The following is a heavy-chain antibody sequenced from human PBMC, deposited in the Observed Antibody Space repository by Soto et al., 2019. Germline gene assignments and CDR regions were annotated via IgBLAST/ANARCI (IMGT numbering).Heavy chain of an antibody. CDR1: GFSFRTYG. CDR3: ARDDAFANENAFDL. J-gene: IGHJ3*01. D-gene: IGHD1-1*01. CDR2: ISPK. V-gene: IGHV3-33*01. Sequence: QVQLVESGGGLVQPGTSLRLSCAVSGFSFRTYGFHWVRQPAGKGLQWVAVISPKGHSDSVEGRFTISRDNSKDTLYLQMNNLRAEDTAVYYCARDDAFANENAFDLWGQGTKVTVSS.